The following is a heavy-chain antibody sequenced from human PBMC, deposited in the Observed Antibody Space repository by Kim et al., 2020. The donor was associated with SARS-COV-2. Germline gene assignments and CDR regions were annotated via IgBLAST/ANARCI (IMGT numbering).Heavy chain of an antibody. Sequence: SETLSLTCSVSGGSISSSTYYWGWIRQAPGKGLEWIGSIYSRGSTYYNPSLKSRVSISADTSKNQLSLELNSVTAADTAAYYCARLGGRYYNVFQTWGRGTMVTVSS. CDR2: IYSRGST. V-gene: IGHV4-39*01. CDR1: GGSISSSTYY. J-gene: IGHJ3*01. D-gene: IGHD1-26*01. CDR3: ARLGGRYYNVFQT.